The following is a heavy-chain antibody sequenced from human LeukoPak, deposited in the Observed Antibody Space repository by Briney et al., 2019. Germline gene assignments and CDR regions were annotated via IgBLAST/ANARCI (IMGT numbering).Heavy chain of an antibody. V-gene: IGHV3-30*09. CDR2: ISIGGSNK. D-gene: IGHD3-10*01. CDR1: GFSFFNYP. J-gene: IGHJ3*01. CDR3: ARGSGFGERTGGAFDV. Sequence: GSSLRLSCAASGFSFFNYPMHWVRQAPNKGLEWVAVISIGGSNKYYADSVKGRFAVSRDTSKNTISLQMISLTTEDTAIYYCARGSGFGERTGGAFDVWGHGTLVTVSS.